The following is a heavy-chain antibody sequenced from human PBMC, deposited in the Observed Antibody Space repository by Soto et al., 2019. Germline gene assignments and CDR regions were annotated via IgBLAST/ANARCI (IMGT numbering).Heavy chain of an antibody. CDR2: SSGSGGGT. J-gene: IGHJ4*02. CDR1: GFTFSSYA. CDR3: ARESDH. V-gene: IGHV3-23*01. Sequence: GGSLRLSCAASGFTFSSYAMSWVRQAPGRGLEWVSTSSGSGGGTYYADSMKGCFTISRDNSKNTLYLQMYSLRVEDTAVYYCARESDHWGQGTLVTVS.